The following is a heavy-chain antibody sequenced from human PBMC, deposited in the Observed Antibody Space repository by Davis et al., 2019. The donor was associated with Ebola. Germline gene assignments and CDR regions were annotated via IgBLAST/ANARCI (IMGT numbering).Heavy chain of an antibody. J-gene: IGHJ3*02. V-gene: IGHV4-59*01. CDR1: GGSISSYY. D-gene: IGHD4-23*01. Sequence: SETLSLTCTVSGGSISSYYWSWIRQPPGKGLEWIGYIYYSGSTNYNPSFKSRVTISVDTSKNQFSLTLSSVTAADTAVYYCAREGGYGGNSLGAFDIWGQGTMVTVSS. CDR2: IYYSGST. CDR3: AREGGYGGNSLGAFDI.